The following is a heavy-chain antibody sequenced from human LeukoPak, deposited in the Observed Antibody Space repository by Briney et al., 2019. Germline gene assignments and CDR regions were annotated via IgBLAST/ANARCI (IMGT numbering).Heavy chain of an antibody. CDR2: IIPVFGTA. Sequence: GASVKVSCKASGGTFIHYSISWVRQAPGQGLEWMGGIIPVFGTANYAQKFQGRVTMTRDTSTSTVYMELSRLRSDDTAVYYCARHQWVPAFDIWGQGTMVTVSS. CDR3: ARHQWVPAFDI. J-gene: IGHJ3*02. CDR1: GGTFIHYS. D-gene: IGHD1-26*01. V-gene: IGHV1-69*05.